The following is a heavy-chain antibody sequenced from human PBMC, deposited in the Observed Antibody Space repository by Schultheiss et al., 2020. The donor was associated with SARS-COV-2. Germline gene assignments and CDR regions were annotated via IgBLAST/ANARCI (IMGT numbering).Heavy chain of an antibody. V-gene: IGHV4-61*02. CDR1: GGSISSGGYY. CDR2: IYTSGST. CDR3: ARWVVRQWLVPDDY. D-gene: IGHD6-19*01. J-gene: IGHJ4*02. Sequence: SETLSLTCTVSGGSISSGGYYWSWIRQPAGKGLEWIGRIYTSGSTNYNPSLKSRVTISVDTSKNQFSLKLSSVTAADTAVYYCARWVVRQWLVPDDYWGQGTLVTVSS.